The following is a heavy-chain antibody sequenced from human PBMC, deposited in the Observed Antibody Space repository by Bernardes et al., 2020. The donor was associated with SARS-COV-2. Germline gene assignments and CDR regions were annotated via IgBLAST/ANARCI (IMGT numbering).Heavy chain of an antibody. CDR1: GGSISSSSYY. Sequence: TLSLTCTVSGGSISSSSYYWGWIRQPPGKGLEWIGSIYYSGSTYYNPSLKSRVTISVDTSKNQFSLKLSSVTATDTAVYYCARLAAAFDYWGQGTLVTVSS. CDR3: ARLAAAFDY. J-gene: IGHJ4*02. CDR2: IYYSGST. V-gene: IGHV4-39*01.